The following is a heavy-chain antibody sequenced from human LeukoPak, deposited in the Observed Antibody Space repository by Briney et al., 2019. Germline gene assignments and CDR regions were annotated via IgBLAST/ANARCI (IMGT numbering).Heavy chain of an antibody. V-gene: IGHV4-34*01. CDR3: ARGSLAARQFDY. J-gene: IGHJ4*02. D-gene: IGHD6-6*01. CDR1: GGSFSGYY. Sequence: SETLSLTCAVYGGSFSGYYWSWIRQPPGKGLEWIGEINHSGSTNYNPSLKSRVTISVDTSKIQFSLKLSSVTAADTAVYYCARGSLAARQFDYWGQGTLVTVSS. CDR2: INHSGST.